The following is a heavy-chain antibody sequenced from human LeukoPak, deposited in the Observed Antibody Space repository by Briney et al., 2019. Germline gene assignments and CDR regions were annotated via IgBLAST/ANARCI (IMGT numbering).Heavy chain of an antibody. CDR2: TTAYNGNT. D-gene: IGHD3-16*02. V-gene: IGHV1-18*01. J-gene: IGHJ4*02. Sequence: ASVRVSCKASGYKFSSYGITWVRQARGQGLEWMGWTTAYNGNTRIAEKFQARVTLTTDTATDTAFMELGSLRFDDTAVYYCARVLRLGEVSLGFWGQGTLVTVSS. CDR1: GYKFSSYG. CDR3: ARVLRLGEVSLGF.